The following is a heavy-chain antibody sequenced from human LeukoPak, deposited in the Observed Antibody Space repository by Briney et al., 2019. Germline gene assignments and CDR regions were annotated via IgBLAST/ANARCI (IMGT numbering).Heavy chain of an antibody. J-gene: IGHJ4*02. CDR2: IKQDGSEK. V-gene: IGHV3-7*01. Sequence: GGSLRLSCAASRFIFSNYWTNWVRQAPGKGLERVAKIKQDGSEKYYVDSVKGRFTISRDNAKSSLYLQMNSLRAEDTAVYYCAREGYCTGNTCSFDYWGQGTLVTVSS. CDR3: AREGYCTGNTCSFDY. CDR1: RFIFSNYW. D-gene: IGHD2-8*02.